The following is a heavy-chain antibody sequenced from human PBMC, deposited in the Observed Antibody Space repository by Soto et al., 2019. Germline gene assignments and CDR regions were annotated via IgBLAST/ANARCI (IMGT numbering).Heavy chain of an antibody. Sequence: PGGSLRLSCAASGFTFSSYGMHCVRQAPGKGLEWVAVISYDVSNKYYADSVKGRFTISRDNSKNTLYLQMNSLRAEDTAVYYCAKSTAAGNYYYYYGMDVWGQGTTVTVSS. CDR3: AKSTAAGNYYYYYGMDV. V-gene: IGHV3-30*18. D-gene: IGHD6-13*01. CDR2: ISYDVSNK. J-gene: IGHJ6*02. CDR1: GFTFSSYG.